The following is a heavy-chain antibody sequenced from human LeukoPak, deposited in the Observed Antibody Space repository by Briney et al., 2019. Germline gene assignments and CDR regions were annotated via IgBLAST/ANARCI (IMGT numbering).Heavy chain of an antibody. V-gene: IGHV3-30*02. CDR2: IRYDGSIQ. Sequence: GGSLRLSWAASGFTFRSYGMHLVRQAPGKGLEWVAFIRYDGSIQYYADSVKGRFSISRDNSNNTLYLQMNSLRAEDTAVYFCAKGYGESHFDSWGQGTLVTVSS. D-gene: IGHD5-18*01. CDR1: GFTFRSYG. CDR3: AKGYGESHFDS. J-gene: IGHJ4*02.